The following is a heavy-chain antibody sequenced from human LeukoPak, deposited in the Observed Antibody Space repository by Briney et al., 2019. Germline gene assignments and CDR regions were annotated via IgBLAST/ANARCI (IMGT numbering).Heavy chain of an antibody. CDR2: LLYNGNT. D-gene: IGHD1-26*01. V-gene: IGHV4-39*01. J-gene: IGHJ6*02. CDR1: GGSISSDVHY. CDR3: TRRGSGNGGTYAGMDV. Sequence: PSETLSLTCTVAGGSISSDVHYWDWIRQAPGKGLEWIGSLLYNGNTWYNPSLESRVTISVDTSENQFSLRLTSVNAADTALYFCTRRGSGNGGTYAGMDVWGPGTSVTLSS.